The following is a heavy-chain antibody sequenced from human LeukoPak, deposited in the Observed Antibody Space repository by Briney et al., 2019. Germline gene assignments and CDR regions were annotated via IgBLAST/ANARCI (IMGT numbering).Heavy chain of an antibody. CDR2: IYHSGST. D-gene: IGHD4-11*01. CDR1: GYSISSGYY. J-gene: IGHJ4*02. V-gene: IGHV4-38-2*01. Sequence: SETLSLTCAVSGYSISSGYYWGWIRQPPGKGLEWIGSIYHSGSTYYNPSLKSRVTISVDTSKNQFSLKLSSVTAADTAVYYCARLGTTVSFDYWGQGTLVTVSS. CDR3: ARLGTTVSFDY.